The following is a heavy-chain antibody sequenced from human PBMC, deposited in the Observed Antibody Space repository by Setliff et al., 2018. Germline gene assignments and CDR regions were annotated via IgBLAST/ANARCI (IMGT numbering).Heavy chain of an antibody. CDR2: VYHSGTA. Sequence: PSETLSLTCTVSGDPFSGASIWSWIRQPPGKGLEFIGYVYHSGTAKYDPSLESRAIMSVDASKNEISLKLKSVTAADTAVYYCAKGGTYRYFDFWGQGALVTVSS. J-gene: IGHJ4*02. CDR1: GDPFSGAS. V-gene: IGHV4-59*01. D-gene: IGHD1-1*01. CDR3: AKGGTYRYFDF.